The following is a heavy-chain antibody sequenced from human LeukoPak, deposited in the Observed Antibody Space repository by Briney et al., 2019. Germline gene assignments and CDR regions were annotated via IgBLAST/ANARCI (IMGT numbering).Heavy chain of an antibody. CDR2: ISGSGGST. V-gene: IGHV3-23*01. Sequence: GGSLRLSCAASGFTFSSYAMSWVRQAPGKGLEWVSAISGSGGSTYYADSVKGRFTISRDNSKNTLYLQMNNLRAEDTAVYYCAKVMDSYSSSWYQNPYYFDYWGQGTLVTVSS. D-gene: IGHD6-13*01. J-gene: IGHJ4*02. CDR3: AKVMDSYSSSWYQNPYYFDY. CDR1: GFTFSSYA.